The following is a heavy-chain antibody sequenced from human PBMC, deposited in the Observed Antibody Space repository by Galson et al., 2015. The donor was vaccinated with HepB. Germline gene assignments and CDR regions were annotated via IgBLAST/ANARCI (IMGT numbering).Heavy chain of an antibody. CDR1: GFTFSSYS. D-gene: IGHD3-22*01. J-gene: IGHJ6*02. Sequence: SLRLSCAASGFTFSSYSMNWVRQAPGKGLEWVSSISSSSSYIYYADSVKGRFTISRDNAKNSLYLQMSSLRAEDTAVYYCARDHLVVITRGLGMDVWGQGTTVTVSS. V-gene: IGHV3-21*01. CDR3: ARDHLVVITRGLGMDV. CDR2: ISSSSSYI.